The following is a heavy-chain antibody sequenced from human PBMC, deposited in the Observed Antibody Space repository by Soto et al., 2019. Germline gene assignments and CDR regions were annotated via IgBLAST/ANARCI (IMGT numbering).Heavy chain of an antibody. CDR3: ARQGTIYYYDSSGYYNDY. CDR2: ISAYNGNT. D-gene: IGHD3-22*01. Sequence: WASVKVSCKASGYTFTSYGISWVRQAPGQGLEWMGWISAYNGNTNYAQKLQGRVTMTTDTSTSTAYMELRSLRSDDTAVYYCARQGTIYYYDSSGYYNDYWGQGTRVTVSS. V-gene: IGHV1-18*04. CDR1: GYTFTSYG. J-gene: IGHJ4*02.